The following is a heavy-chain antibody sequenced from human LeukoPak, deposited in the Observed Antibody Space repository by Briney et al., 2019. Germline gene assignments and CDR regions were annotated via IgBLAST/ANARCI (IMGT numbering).Heavy chain of an antibody. CDR3: AKVGGIAAALDY. D-gene: IGHD6-13*01. CDR1: GLTFSGCA. J-gene: IGHJ4*02. CDR2: ISGSGVTT. Sequence: GGSLRLSCAASGLTFSGCAMSWVRQAPGKGLEWVSLISGSGVTTHYADSVKGRFTISRDNSKNTLYLQMNSLRAEDTAVYYCAKVGGIAAALDYWGQGTLVTVSS. V-gene: IGHV3-23*01.